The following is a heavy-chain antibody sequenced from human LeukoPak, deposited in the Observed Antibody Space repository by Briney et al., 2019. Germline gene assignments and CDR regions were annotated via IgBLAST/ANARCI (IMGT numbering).Heavy chain of an antibody. J-gene: IGHJ5*02. CDR2: ISSSSSTI. Sequence: GGSLRLSCAASGFTFSSYRMNWVRQAPGKGLEWVSYISSSSSTIYHADSVKGRFTIFRDNAKNSLYLQMNSLRDEDTAVYYCAKAEGEVRGVIRDWFDPWGQGTLVTVSS. CDR3: AKAEGEVRGVIRDWFDP. V-gene: IGHV3-48*02. D-gene: IGHD3-10*01. CDR1: GFTFSSYR.